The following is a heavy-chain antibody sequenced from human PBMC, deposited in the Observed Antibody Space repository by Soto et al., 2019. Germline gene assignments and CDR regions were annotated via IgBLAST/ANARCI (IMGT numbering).Heavy chain of an antibody. D-gene: IGHD1-1*01. J-gene: IGHJ4*02. CDR3: ARDGYLYGSFDY. CDR2: IKYSESS. Sequence: PSETLSLTCDVYGGSFSDYHWSWIRQPPGKGLEWIGEIKYSESSNYNPSLKSRVTILVDTSRNQFSLKLSSVTAADTAVYYCARDGYLYGSFDYWGQGTLVTAPQ. V-gene: IGHV4-34*01. CDR1: GGSFSDYH.